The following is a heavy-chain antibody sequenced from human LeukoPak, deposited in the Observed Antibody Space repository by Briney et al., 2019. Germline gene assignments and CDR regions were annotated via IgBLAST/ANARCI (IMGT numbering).Heavy chain of an antibody. Sequence: GGSLRLSCAASGFTVSSNYMNWVRQAPGKGLEWVSVIYSGGSTYYADSVKGRFTISRDDSKNTLYLQMNSLRAEDTAVYHCAKAPPAATNYYYGMDVWGQGTTVTVSS. V-gene: IGHV3-53*01. J-gene: IGHJ6*02. CDR2: IYSGGST. CDR3: AKAPPAATNYYYGMDV. CDR1: GFTVSSNY. D-gene: IGHD2-15*01.